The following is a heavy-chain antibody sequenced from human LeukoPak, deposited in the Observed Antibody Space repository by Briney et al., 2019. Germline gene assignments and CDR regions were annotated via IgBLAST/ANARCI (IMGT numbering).Heavy chain of an antibody. Sequence: PSETLSPTCTVSGGSISSYYWSWIRQPPGKGLEWIGYIYYSGSTNYNPSLKSRVTISVDTSKNQFSLKLSSVTAADTAVYYCARVEGYCSSTSCYELIDYWGQGTLVTVSS. V-gene: IGHV4-59*01. D-gene: IGHD2-2*01. J-gene: IGHJ4*02. CDR1: GGSISSYY. CDR2: IYYSGST. CDR3: ARVEGYCSSTSCYELIDY.